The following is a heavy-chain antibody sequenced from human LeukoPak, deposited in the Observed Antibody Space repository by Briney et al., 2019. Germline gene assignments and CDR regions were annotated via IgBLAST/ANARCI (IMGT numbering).Heavy chain of an antibody. Sequence: SETLSLTCTVSGGSISSSSYYWGWIRQPPGKGLEWIGSIYYSGSTYYNPSLKSRVTISVDTSKNQFSLKLSSVTAADTAVYYCARDSPGVSWYDYWGQGTLVTVSS. CDR3: ARDSPGVSWYDY. CDR2: IYYSGST. J-gene: IGHJ4*02. D-gene: IGHD2-15*01. CDR1: GGSISSSSYY. V-gene: IGHV4-39*07.